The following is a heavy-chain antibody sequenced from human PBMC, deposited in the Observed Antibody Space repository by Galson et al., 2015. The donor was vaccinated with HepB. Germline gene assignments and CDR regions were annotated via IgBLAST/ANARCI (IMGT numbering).Heavy chain of an antibody. D-gene: IGHD6-19*01. J-gene: IGHJ4*02. CDR3: ARVASGWYGLDY. CDR2: ISTYNGNT. V-gene: IGHV1-18*01. CDR1: GYTFSNYG. Sequence: SVKVSCKASGYTFSNYGISWVRQAPGQGLERMGWISTYNGNTKCEQKFQGRVTMTTDTSTSIVYMDLRSLRSDDTAVYYCARVASGWYGLDYWGQGTLVTVSS.